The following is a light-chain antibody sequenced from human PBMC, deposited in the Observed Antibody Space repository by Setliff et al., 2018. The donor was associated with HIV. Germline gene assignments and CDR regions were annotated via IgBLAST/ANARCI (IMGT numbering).Light chain of an antibody. CDR3: SSYTSSNTGV. V-gene: IGLV2-14*03. CDR1: GSAVGGYNY. J-gene: IGLJ1*01. Sequence: QSALTQPASVSGSPGQSITTACAGTGSAVGGYNYVSWYQQHPGKAPKLMIYDVSNRPSGVSNRFSGSKSGHTASLTISGLQAEDEADYYCSSYTSSNTGVFGTGTKVTVL. CDR2: DVS.